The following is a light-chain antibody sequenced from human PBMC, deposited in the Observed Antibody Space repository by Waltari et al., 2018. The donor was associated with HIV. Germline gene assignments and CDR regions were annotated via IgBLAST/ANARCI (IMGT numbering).Light chain of an antibody. CDR2: GDT. CDR3: QSYDISLTGLWV. CDR1: APNIGAGLV. J-gene: IGLJ3*02. Sequence: TQPPSVSRPPGQSVSLSCSGHAPNIGAGLVVPCVHQSPRTAPRPVLYGDTVRPSGVTDRFSGSRSLNSVSLDISGLRAEDAGDYYCQSYDISLTGLWVFGGGTKLTVL. V-gene: IGLV1-40*01.